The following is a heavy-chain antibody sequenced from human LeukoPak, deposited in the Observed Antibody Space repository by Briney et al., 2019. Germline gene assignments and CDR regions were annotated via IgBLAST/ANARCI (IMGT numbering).Heavy chain of an antibody. J-gene: IGHJ4*02. D-gene: IGHD3-16*01. CDR3: ARARTLCFFDY. V-gene: IGHV4-59*01. Sequence: PWETLSLTCTASGGSISSYYWSWIRQSPGKGLEWIWYIYNSGSTDYHPSFESRVTISVDTSKNQFPLKLTSVTAADTALYYCARARTLCFFDYWGQGTLVTVSS. CDR1: GGSISSYY. CDR2: IYNSGST.